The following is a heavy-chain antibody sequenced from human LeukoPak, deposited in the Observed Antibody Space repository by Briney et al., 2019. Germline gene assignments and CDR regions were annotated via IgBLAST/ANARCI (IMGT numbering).Heavy chain of an antibody. CDR2: ISAYNGNT. CDR3: ARSYDYGDHIDY. CDR1: GYTFTSYG. D-gene: IGHD4-17*01. J-gene: IGHJ4*02. V-gene: IGHV1-18*01. Sequence: GASVKVSCKASGYTFTSYGISWVRQAPGQGLEWMGWISAYNGNTNYAQKLQGRVTMTTDTSTSTVYMELSSLRSEDTAVYYCARSYDYGDHIDYWGQGTLVTVSS.